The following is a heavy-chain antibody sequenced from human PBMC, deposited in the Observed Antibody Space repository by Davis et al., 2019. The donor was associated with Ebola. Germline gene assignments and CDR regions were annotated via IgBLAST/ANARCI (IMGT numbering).Heavy chain of an antibody. CDR3: ARGSSGSYS. J-gene: IGHJ5*02. CDR1: EYIFATYW. D-gene: IGHD6-19*01. CDR2: IFPSKSYM. Sequence: GESLKISCKGSEYIFATYWIAWVRQTPGRGLEWMGMIFPSKSYMKYSPSFEGQVTISVDRSISTAYLQWSSLKASDTAVYYCARGSSGSYSWGRGTLVTVSA. V-gene: IGHV5-51*01.